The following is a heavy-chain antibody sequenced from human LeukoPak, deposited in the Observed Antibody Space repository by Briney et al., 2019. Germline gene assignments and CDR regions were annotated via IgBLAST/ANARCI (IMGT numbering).Heavy chain of an antibody. CDR1: GGSFSGYY. CDR2: IYYSGST. J-gene: IGHJ4*02. CDR3: ARGAYCGGDCPFDY. V-gene: IGHV4-59*01. Sequence: SETLSLTCAVYGGSFSGYYWSWIRQPPGKGLEWIGYIYYSGSTNYNPSLKSRVTISVDTSKNQFSLKLSSVTAADTAVYYCARGAYCGGDCPFDYWGQGTLVTVSS. D-gene: IGHD2-21*02.